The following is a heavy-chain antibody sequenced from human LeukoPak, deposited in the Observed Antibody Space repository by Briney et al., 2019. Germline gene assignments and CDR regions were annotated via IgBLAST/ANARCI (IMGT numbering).Heavy chain of an antibody. CDR3: ARDRTTVPLGDFDL. CDR1: GGTFSSYA. J-gene: IGHJ2*01. D-gene: IGHD4-17*01. Sequence: SVKVSCKASGGTFSSYAISWVRQAPGQGLEWMGGIIPIFGTANYAQKFQGRVTITADKSTSTAYMELSSLRSEDTAVYYCARDRTTVPLGDFDLWGRGTLVTVSS. V-gene: IGHV1-69*06. CDR2: IIPIFGTA.